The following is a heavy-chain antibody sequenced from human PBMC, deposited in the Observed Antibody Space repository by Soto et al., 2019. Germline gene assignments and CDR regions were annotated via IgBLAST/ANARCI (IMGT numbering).Heavy chain of an antibody. Sequence: PSETLSLTCAFSGGSISSGGYYWSWIRQHPGKGLEWIGYIYYSGSTYYNPSLKSRVTISVDTSKNQFSLKLSSVTAADTAVYYCARELVYCSSTSCQYYFDYWGQGTLVTVSS. CDR2: IYYSGST. D-gene: IGHD2-2*01. CDR3: ARELVYCSSTSCQYYFDY. J-gene: IGHJ4*02. CDR1: GGSISSGGYY. V-gene: IGHV4-31*11.